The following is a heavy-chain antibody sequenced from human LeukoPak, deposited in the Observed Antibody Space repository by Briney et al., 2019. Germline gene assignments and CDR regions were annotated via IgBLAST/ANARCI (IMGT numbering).Heavy chain of an antibody. J-gene: IGHJ4*02. CDR2: INWNGGST. CDR1: GFTFDDYG. V-gene: IGHV3-20*01. D-gene: IGHD1-26*01. CDR3: ARPKWAENYFDY. Sequence: GGSLRLSCAASGFTFDDYGMSWVRQAPGKGLEWVSGINWNGGSTGYADSVKGRFTISRDNAKNSLYLQMNSLRAEDTALYHCARPKWAENYFDYWGQGTLVTVSS.